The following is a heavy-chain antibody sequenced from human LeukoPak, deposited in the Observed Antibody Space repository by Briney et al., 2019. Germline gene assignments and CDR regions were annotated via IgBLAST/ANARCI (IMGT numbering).Heavy chain of an antibody. CDR3: ARGNVDTAMVTAGWFDY. V-gene: IGHV4-34*01. CDR2: INHSGST. CDR1: GGSFSGYY. Sequence: SETLSLTCAVYGGSFSGYYWSWIRQPPGKGLEWIGEINHSGSTNYNPSLKSRVTISVDTSKNQFSLKLSSVTAADTAVYYCARGNVDTAMVTAGWFDYWGQGTLVTVSS. D-gene: IGHD5-18*01. J-gene: IGHJ4*02.